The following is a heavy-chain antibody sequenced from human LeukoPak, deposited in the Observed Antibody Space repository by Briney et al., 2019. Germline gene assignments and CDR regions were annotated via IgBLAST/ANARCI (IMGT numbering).Heavy chain of an antibody. CDR2: ISGSGGST. CDR1: GFTFSSYA. Sequence: GGSLRLSCAASGFTFSSYAMSWVRQAPGKGLEWVSAISGSGGSTYYADSVKGRFTISRDNSKNTLYLQMNSLRAEDTAVYYCARVGASEWSIVLGPIKYWGQGTLVSVSS. D-gene: IGHD2-8*01. V-gene: IGHV3-23*01. CDR3: ARVGASEWSIVLGPIKY. J-gene: IGHJ4*02.